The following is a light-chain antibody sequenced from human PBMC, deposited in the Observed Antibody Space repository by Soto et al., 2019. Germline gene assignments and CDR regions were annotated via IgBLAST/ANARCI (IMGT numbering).Light chain of an antibody. CDR1: RTDVADGYDY. CDR3: TSYTNSTHLYV. CDR2: DVS. Sequence: QSVLTQPASVSRSPGQSIAISCTGVRTDVADGYDYVSWYQQHPGQAPQLIIYDVSNRPSGVSDRFSGSKSGNTASLTISGLQAEDEAEYYCTSYTNSTHLYVFGPGTKVTFL. J-gene: IGLJ1*01. V-gene: IGLV2-14*03.